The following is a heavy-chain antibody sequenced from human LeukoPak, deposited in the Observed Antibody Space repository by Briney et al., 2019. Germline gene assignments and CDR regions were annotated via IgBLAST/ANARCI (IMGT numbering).Heavy chain of an antibody. CDR3: ARALYDFWSGYYSAPDY. V-gene: IGHV4-4*07. J-gene: IGHJ4*02. D-gene: IGHD3-3*01. Sequence: SETLSLTCTVSGGSISSYYWSWIRQPAGKGLEWIGRIYTSGSTNYNPSLKSRVTMSVDTSKNQFSLKLSSVTAADTAVYYCARALYDFWSGYYSAPDYWGQGTLVTVSS. CDR1: GGSISSYY. CDR2: IYTSGST.